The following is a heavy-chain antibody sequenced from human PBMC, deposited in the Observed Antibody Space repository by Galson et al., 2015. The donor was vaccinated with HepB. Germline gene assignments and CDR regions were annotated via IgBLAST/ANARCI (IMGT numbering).Heavy chain of an antibody. Sequence: SLRLSCAASGFTFSSYAMHWVRQAPGKGLEWVAVISYDGSNKYYADSVKGRFTISRDNSKNTLYLQMNSLRAEDTAVYYCASSPDLVGATTPSAIWGQGTLVTVSS. J-gene: IGHJ4*02. V-gene: IGHV3-30*04. CDR1: GFTFSSYA. CDR2: ISYDGSNK. D-gene: IGHD1-26*01. CDR3: ASSPDLVGATTPSAI.